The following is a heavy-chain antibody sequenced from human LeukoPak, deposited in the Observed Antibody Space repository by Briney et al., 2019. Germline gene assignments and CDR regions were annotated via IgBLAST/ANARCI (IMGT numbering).Heavy chain of an antibody. CDR3: ARRITIFGVVIS. CDR1: GGSFSGYY. Sequence: SETLSLTCAVYGGSFSGYYWSWIRQPPGKGLEWIGEINHSGSTNYNPSLKSRVTISADTSKNQFSLKLSSVTAADTAVYYCARRITIFGVVISWGQGTLVTVSS. J-gene: IGHJ5*02. D-gene: IGHD3-3*01. V-gene: IGHV4-34*01. CDR2: INHSGST.